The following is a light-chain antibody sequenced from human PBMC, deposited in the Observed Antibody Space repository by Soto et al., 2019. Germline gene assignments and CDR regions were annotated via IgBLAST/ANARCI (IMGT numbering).Light chain of an antibody. J-gene: IGKJ2*01. V-gene: IGKV1-5*03. CDR3: QQYNDYSPYT. CDR2: KAS. CDR1: QSISTW. Sequence: DIQMTRSPSTLSASVGDRVTITCRASQSISTWLAWYQQKPGKAPKLLIYKASSLESGVPSRFSGSGSGTEFTLTISSLQPXDXXXXXCQQYNDYSPYTFGQGTKLXIK.